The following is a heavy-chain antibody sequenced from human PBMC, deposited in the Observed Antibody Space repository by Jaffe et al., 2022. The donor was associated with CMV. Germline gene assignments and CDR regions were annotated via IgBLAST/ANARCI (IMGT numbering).Heavy chain of an antibody. Sequence: QVQLVQSGAEVKKPGSSVKVSCKASGGTFSSYAISWVRQAPGQGLEWMGRIIPILGIANYAQKFQGRVTITADKSTSTAYMELSSLRSEDTAVYYCASVVNDFWSGYLFDYWGQGTLVTVSS. D-gene: IGHD3-3*01. V-gene: IGHV1-69*09. J-gene: IGHJ4*02. CDR2: IIPILGIA. CDR3: ASVVNDFWSGYLFDY. CDR1: GGTFSSYA.